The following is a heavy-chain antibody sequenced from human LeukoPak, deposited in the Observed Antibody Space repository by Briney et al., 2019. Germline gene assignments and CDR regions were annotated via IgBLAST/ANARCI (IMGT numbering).Heavy chain of an antibody. CDR2: IYTSGST. CDR3: ARTYSSSWYGNWFDP. CDR1: GGSISSYY. D-gene: IGHD6-13*01. Sequence: SETLSLTCTVSGGSISSYYWSWIRQPAGKGLEWIGRIYTSGSTNYNPSLKSRVTTSVDTSKNQFSLKLSSVTAADTAVYYCARTYSSSWYGNWFDPWGQGTLVTVSS. J-gene: IGHJ5*02. V-gene: IGHV4-4*07.